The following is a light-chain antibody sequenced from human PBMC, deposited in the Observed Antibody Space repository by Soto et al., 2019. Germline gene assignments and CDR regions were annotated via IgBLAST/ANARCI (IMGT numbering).Light chain of an antibody. J-gene: IGKJ1*01. CDR3: QQYNNWPWT. CDR2: GAS. V-gene: IGKV3-15*01. CDR1: QGVSNN. Sequence: EIVMTQSPATLSVSPGERATLSCRASQGVSNNLPWYQQKPGQAPSLLINGASTMAPGVPARFSGSGSGTEFTLTISSLQSEDLAVYCCQQYNNWPWTFGQGTKVEIK.